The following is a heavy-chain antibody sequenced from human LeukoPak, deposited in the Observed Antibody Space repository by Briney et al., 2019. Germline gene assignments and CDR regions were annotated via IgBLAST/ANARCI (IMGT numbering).Heavy chain of an antibody. CDR3: ARGATYYYDRSGYYNFDY. V-gene: IGHV3-33*01. CDR1: GFTFSSYG. D-gene: IGHD3-22*01. CDR2: IWYDGSNK. J-gene: IGHJ4*02. Sequence: GGSLRLSCAASGFTFSSYGMHWVRQAPGKGLEWVAVIWYDGSNKYYADSVKGRFTISRDNSKNTLYLQMNSLRAEDTAVYYCARGATYYYDRSGYYNFDYWGQGTLVTVSS.